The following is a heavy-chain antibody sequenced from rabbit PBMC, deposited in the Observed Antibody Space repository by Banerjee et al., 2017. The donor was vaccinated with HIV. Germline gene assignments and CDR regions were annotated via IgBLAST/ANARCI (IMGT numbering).Heavy chain of an antibody. CDR3: ARLGLIVGGIGNL. V-gene: IGHV1S45*01. CDR2: IYTDNSVT. J-gene: IGHJ4*01. D-gene: IGHD4-2*01. Sequence: QEQLEESGGDLVKPEGSLTLTCTASGFDFSSSYWICWVRQAPGKGLEWIACIYTDNSVTYYASWAKGRFTISKTSSTTVTLQMTSLTGADTATYFCARLGLIVGGIGNLWGPGTLVTVS. CDR1: GFDFSSSYW.